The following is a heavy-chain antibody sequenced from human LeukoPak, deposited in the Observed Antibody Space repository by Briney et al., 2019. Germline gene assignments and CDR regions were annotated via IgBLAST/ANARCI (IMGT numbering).Heavy chain of an antibody. CDR2: IKSKTDGGTT. CDR3: TTPESGDYYDSSGYYPDY. J-gene: IGHJ4*02. CDR1: GFTFSNAW. V-gene: IGHV3-15*01. D-gene: IGHD3-22*01. Sequence: GGSLRLSCAASGFTFSNAWMSWVRQAPGKGLEWVGRIKSKTDGGTTGYAAPVKGRLTISRDDSKNTLYLQMNSLKTEDTAVYYCTTPESGDYYDSSGYYPDYWGQGTLVTVSS.